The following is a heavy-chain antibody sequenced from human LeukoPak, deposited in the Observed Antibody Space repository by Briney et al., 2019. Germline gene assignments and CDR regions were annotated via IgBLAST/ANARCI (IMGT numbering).Heavy chain of an antibody. CDR1: GFTFDDYA. Sequence: GGSLRLSCAASGFTFDDYAMHWVRQAPGKGLEWVSGISWNSGSIGYADSVKGRFTISRGNAKNMLYLQMNSLRAEDTAVYYCARVYYYDSSGYISRWGQGTLVTVSS. CDR2: ISWNSGSI. J-gene: IGHJ4*02. V-gene: IGHV3-9*01. D-gene: IGHD3-22*01. CDR3: ARVYYYDSSGYISR.